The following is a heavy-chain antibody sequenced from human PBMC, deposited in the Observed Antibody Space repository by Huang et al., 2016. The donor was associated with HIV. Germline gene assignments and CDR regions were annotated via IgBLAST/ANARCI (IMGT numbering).Heavy chain of an antibody. V-gene: IGHV3-7*01. CDR1: GFNFSAYW. J-gene: IGHJ6*02. Sequence: EVHLVESGGDLVQPGGSLRLSCVASGFNFSAYWRSWVRQAPGKGLEWVANIKQDGSEKNYVDSVKGRCTISRDNAKNSVYLQLTSLRAEDTAVYYCARGGIYYDVLTGRHYYYNGLDVWGQGTTVTVSS. CDR2: IKQDGSEK. D-gene: IGHD3-9*01. CDR3: ARGGIYYDVLTGRHYYYNGLDV.